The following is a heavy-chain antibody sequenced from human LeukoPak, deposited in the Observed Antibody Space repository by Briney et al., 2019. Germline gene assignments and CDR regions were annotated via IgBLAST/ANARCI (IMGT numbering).Heavy chain of an antibody. Sequence: GGSLRLSCAASGFTFSTYSMDWVRQVPGKGLEWVSSITSSSAFIHYADSVKGRFTISRDNAKNSLYLQMNSLRAEDTAVYYCLGGDTAMVRGAFDIWGQGTMVTVSS. D-gene: IGHD5-18*01. CDR1: GFTFSTYS. CDR2: ITSSSAFI. V-gene: IGHV3-21*01. CDR3: LGGDTAMVRGAFDI. J-gene: IGHJ3*02.